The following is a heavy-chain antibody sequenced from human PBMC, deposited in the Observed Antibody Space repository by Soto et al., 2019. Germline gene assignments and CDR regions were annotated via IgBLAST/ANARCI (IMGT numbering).Heavy chain of an antibody. J-gene: IGHJ4*02. V-gene: IGHV4-61*03. D-gene: IGHD2-21*02. Sequence: PSETLSLTCTISGGSVRSGSYYWSWIRQPPGKGLEWIGYIYYSGSTNYNPSLKSRVTTSVDTSKNHFSVKLRSVTATNTAVYYCARSVVVTAMIDYWGQGTLVTVSS. CDR3: ARSVVVTAMIDY. CDR2: IYYSGST. CDR1: GGSVRSGSYY.